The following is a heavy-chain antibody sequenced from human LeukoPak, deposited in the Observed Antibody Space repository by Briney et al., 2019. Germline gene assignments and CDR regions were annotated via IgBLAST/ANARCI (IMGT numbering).Heavy chain of an antibody. J-gene: IGHJ3*02. CDR1: GYTLTELS. D-gene: IGHD2-21*01. Sequence: ASVKVSCKVSGYTLTELSMHWVRQAPGKGLEWMGGFDPEDGETIYAQKFRGRVTMTRDTSTSTVYMELSSMRSEDTAVYYCARIGGIATDAFDIWGQGTMVTVSS. CDR2: FDPEDGET. CDR3: ARIGGIATDAFDI. V-gene: IGHV1-24*01.